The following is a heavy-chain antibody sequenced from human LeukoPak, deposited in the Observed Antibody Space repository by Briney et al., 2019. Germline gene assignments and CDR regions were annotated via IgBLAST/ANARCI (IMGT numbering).Heavy chain of an antibody. CDR2: ITVAAGNT. V-gene: IGHV3-23*01. CDR1: AFTLRSYA. Sequence: GVSLTLSCAASAFTLRSYAMTWVRPAPGKGLEWGSSITVAAGNTYYADSVKGRFSNYRDNSKNTLYMKMNSLKAEGTALYYCAKDASCGGYDENWFAPWGQGTLVTVSS. CDR3: AKDASCGGYDENWFAP. J-gene: IGHJ5*02. D-gene: IGHD5-12*01.